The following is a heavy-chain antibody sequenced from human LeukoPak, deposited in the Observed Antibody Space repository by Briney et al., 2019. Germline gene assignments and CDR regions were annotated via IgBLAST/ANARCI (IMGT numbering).Heavy chain of an antibody. D-gene: IGHD2-2*02. J-gene: IGHJ5*02. V-gene: IGHV1-2*02. CDR3: AREVVPAAIDRFPGNWFDP. CDR2: INPNSGGT. Sequence: ASVKVSCKASGYTFTGYYMHWVRQAPGQGLEWMGWINPNSGGTNYAQKFQGRVTMTRDTSISTAYMELSRLRSDDTAVYYCAREVVPAAIDRFPGNWFDPWGQGTLVTVSS. CDR1: GYTFTGYY.